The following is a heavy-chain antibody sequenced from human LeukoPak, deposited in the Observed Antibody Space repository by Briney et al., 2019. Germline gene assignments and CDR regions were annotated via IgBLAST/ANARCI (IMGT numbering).Heavy chain of an antibody. CDR1: GFNFSSYS. V-gene: IGHV3-21*01. CDR3: ARDLFLGYCSPTSYSVGDAFDI. Sequence: GGSLRLSCAASGFNFSSYSMNRFRQAPGKGLEWVSSISSGSDYIYYADAVRGRFTISRVNAKNSLFLQMTSLRAEDTAVYYCARDLFLGYCSPTSYSVGDAFDIWGQGTLVTVSS. D-gene: IGHD1-26*01. CDR2: ISSGSDYI. J-gene: IGHJ3*02.